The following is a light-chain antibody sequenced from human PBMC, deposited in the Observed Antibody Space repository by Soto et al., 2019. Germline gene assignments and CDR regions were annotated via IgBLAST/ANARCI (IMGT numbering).Light chain of an antibody. CDR2: AAS. CDR3: QQYRMSPNT. V-gene: IGKV3-20*01. Sequence: NVLKKSPCTVSLTKGERATLSCRASQNLGSGYLACYQQKPGQAPRILIYAASSRATGIPDRFSGSGSGTDFSLTIRGLKPEDFAVYYCQQYRMSPNTFGQGARLEIK. CDR1: QNLGSGY. J-gene: IGKJ5*01.